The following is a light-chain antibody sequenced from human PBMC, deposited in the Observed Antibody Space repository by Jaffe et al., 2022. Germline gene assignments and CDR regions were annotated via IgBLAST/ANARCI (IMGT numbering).Light chain of an antibody. CDR1: SLRRYF. Sequence: SSELTQDPAVSVALRQTVTITCQGDSLRRYFASWYQQKPGQAPQLVIYDINNRPSGIPDRFSGSRSGDTVSLTITGAQAEDEADYYCNSRDTTGNYVVFGGGTKLTVL. J-gene: IGLJ2*01. V-gene: IGLV3-19*01. CDR2: DIN. CDR3: NSRDTTGNYVV.